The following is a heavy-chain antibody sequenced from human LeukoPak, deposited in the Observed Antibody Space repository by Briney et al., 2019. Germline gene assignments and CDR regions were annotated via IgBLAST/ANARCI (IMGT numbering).Heavy chain of an antibody. CDR1: GGSISSYY. CDR3: ACIGYYDY. Sequence: SETLSLTCTVSGGSISSYYWSWIRQPPGKGLEWIGYIYYSGSTNYNPSLKSRVTISVDTSKNQFSLKLSSVTAADTAVYYCACIGYYDYWGQGTLVTVSS. CDR2: IYYSGST. J-gene: IGHJ4*02. D-gene: IGHD2-15*01. V-gene: IGHV4-59*08.